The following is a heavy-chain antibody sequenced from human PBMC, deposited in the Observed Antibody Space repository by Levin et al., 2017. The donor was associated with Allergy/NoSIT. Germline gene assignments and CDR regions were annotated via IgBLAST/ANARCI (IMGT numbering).Heavy chain of an antibody. Sequence: GGSLRLSCAASGFTFSSYGMHWVRQAPGKGLEWVAVIWYDGSNKYYADSVKGRFTISRDNSKNTLYLQMNSLRAEDTAVYYCARGRDGTPAHLPLDYWGQGTLVTVSS. V-gene: IGHV3-33*01. D-gene: IGHD5-24*01. J-gene: IGHJ4*02. CDR1: GFTFSSYG. CDR2: IWYDGSNK. CDR3: ARGRDGTPAHLPLDY.